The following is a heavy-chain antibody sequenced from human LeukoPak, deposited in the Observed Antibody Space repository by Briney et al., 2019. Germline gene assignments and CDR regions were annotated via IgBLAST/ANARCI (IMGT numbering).Heavy chain of an antibody. CDR3: ARIGYSSSSLVY. J-gene: IGHJ4*02. V-gene: IGHV3-7*01. Sequence: GGSLRLSCAASGFTFINYWMTWVRQAPGKGLEWVANIKQDGSQKYYVDSVKGRFTISRDNAKISSYLQMNSLRAEDTAVYYCARIGYSSSSLVYWGQGTLVTVSS. D-gene: IGHD6-6*01. CDR1: GFTFINYW. CDR2: IKQDGSQK.